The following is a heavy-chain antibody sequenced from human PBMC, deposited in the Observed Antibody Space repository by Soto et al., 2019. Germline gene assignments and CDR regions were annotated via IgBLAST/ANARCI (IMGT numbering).Heavy chain of an antibody. V-gene: IGHV3-30*18. Sequence: QVQLVESGGGVVQPGRSLRLSCAASGFTLSSYGMHWVRQAPGKGLEWVAVISYDGSNKYYADSVKGRFTISRDNSKNTLYLQMNSLRAEDTAVYYCAKDLRYSSSWYNPYFDYWGQGTLVTVSS. J-gene: IGHJ4*02. D-gene: IGHD6-13*01. CDR1: GFTLSSYG. CDR3: AKDLRYSSSWYNPYFDY. CDR2: ISYDGSNK.